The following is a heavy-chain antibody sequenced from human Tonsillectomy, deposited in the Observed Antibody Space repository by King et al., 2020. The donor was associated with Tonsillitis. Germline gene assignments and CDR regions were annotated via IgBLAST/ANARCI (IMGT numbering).Heavy chain of an antibody. J-gene: IGHJ4*02. D-gene: IGHD6-25*01. CDR2: LNSDGSST. CDR1: GFTFSHYL. Sequence: PLVPSGGGLVQPGGSLRLSCAASGFTFSHYLFHWVRQAPGKGLAWVSRLNSDGSSTSYADSVRGRFTISRDNAENTLYLQMNSLRVEDKAVEDCARGGSGEETRRAADYGGQGTRGTV. CDR3: ARGGSGEETRRAADY. V-gene: IGHV3-74*02.